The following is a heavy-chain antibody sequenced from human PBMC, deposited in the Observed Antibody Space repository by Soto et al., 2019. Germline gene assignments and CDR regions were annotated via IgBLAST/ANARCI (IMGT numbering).Heavy chain of an antibody. D-gene: IGHD2-2*01. CDR1: GFTFSDFG. Sequence: GGSLRLSCAASGFTFSDFGMHWVRQAPGKGLEWVAVASYDGSNTFYADSVQGRFTISRDNSKHTVYLQMNSLRVEDTAVYFCAKGGALVPAAILDYWGQGTLVTVS. V-gene: IGHV3-30*18. CDR3: AKGGALVPAAILDY. CDR2: ASYDGSNT. J-gene: IGHJ4*02.